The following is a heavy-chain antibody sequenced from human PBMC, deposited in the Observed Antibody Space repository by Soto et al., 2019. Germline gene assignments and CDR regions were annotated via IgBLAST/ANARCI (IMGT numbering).Heavy chain of an antibody. CDR2: MNPNSGNT. D-gene: IGHD6-19*01. J-gene: IGHJ4*02. Sequence: ASVKVSCKASGYTFTSYDINWVRQATGQGLEWMGWMNPNSGNTGYAQKFQGRVTMTRNTSISTAYMELSSLRSEDTAVYYCATTYSSGWYVWEDYWGQGTLVTVSS. V-gene: IGHV1-8*01. CDR1: GYTFTSYD. CDR3: ATTYSSGWYVWEDY.